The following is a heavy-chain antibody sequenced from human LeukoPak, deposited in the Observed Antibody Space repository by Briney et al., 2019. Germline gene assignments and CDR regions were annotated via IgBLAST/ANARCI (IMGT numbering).Heavy chain of an antibody. V-gene: IGHV4-4*07. Sequence: SETLSLTCTVSGGSISSDSWNWIRQPAGKGLEWIGRIYASGTTNYNPSLKSRVAMSIDTSKSQFSLNLTSVTAADTAVYSCAREGGDPRWLDPWGQGTLVTVSS. CDR2: IYASGTT. CDR1: GGSISSDS. J-gene: IGHJ5*02. CDR3: AREGGDPRWLDP. D-gene: IGHD6-25*01.